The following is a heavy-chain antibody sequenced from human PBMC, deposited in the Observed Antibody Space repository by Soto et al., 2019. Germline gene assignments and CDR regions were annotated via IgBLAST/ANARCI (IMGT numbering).Heavy chain of an antibody. CDR3: ARDSLSHGGNFLYYFGY. D-gene: IGHD2-21*02. J-gene: IGHJ4*02. Sequence: QVQLVESGGGVVQPGRSLRLSCAASGFTFSSYAMHWVRQAPGKGLEWVAVISYDGSNKYYADSVKGRFTISRDNSKNTLYLQMNSLIAEDTAVYYCARDSLSHGGNFLYYFGYWGQGNLVTVSS. CDR2: ISYDGSNK. CDR1: GFTFSSYA. V-gene: IGHV3-30-3*01.